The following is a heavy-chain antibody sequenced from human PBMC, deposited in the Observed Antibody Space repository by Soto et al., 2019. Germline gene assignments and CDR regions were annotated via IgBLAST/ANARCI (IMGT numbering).Heavy chain of an antibody. D-gene: IGHD3-22*01. CDR3: ARDSPYDISGYYSNYYYGMDV. J-gene: IGHJ6*02. CDR1: GYTFTSYG. V-gene: IGHV1-18*01. CDR2: ISAYDGNT. Sequence: ASVKVSCKASGYTFTSYGISWVRQAPGQGLEWMGWISAYDGNTNYAQKLQGRVTMTTDTSTSTAYMELRSLRSDDTAVYYCARDSPYDISGYYSNYYYGMDVWGQGTTVTVSS.